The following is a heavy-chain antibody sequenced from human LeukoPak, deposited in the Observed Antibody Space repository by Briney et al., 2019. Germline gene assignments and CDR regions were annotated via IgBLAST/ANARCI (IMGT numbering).Heavy chain of an antibody. J-gene: IGHJ4*02. CDR3: ARGTLDN. CDR2: IYSDGST. V-gene: IGHV3-53*01. D-gene: IGHD3/OR15-3a*01. CDR1: GFSVSTGY. Sequence: GGSLRLPCAASGFSVSTGYINWVRQAPGKGLEWVSVIYSDGSTKYADYVKARFTISRDNSKNTVYLQMKSLRVEDTAVYYCARGTLDNWGQGTLVTVSS.